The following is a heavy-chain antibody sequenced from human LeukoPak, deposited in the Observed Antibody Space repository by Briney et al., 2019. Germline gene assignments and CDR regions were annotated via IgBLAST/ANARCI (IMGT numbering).Heavy chain of an antibody. V-gene: IGHV4-34*01. CDR2: INHSGST. CDR1: GGSFSGYY. CDR3: ARVGYVGVVPAADNWFDP. J-gene: IGHJ5*02. Sequence: PSETLSLTCAVYGGSFSGYYWSWIRQPPGKGLEWIGEINHSGSTNNNPSLKSRVIISVDTSKNQFSLKLSSVTAADTAVYYCARVGYVGVVPAADNWFDPWGQGTLVTVSS. D-gene: IGHD2-2*01.